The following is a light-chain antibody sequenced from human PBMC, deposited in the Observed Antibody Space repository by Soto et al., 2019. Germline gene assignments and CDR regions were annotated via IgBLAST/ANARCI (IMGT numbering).Light chain of an antibody. CDR3: KSYAGSNTYV. J-gene: IGLJ1*01. Sequence: QSPLRQPPSASGSPGHSVTISCTGTKNDIGVYDFVSWYQHHPGKAPRLIIYEVVQRPSGVPDRFSGSKSGNTASLTVSGLQAADEADYFCKSYAGSNTYVFGSGTKVTVL. CDR1: KNDIGVYDF. CDR2: EVV. V-gene: IGLV2-8*01.